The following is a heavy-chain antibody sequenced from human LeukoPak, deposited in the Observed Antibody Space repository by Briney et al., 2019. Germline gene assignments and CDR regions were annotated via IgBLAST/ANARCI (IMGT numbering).Heavy chain of an antibody. Sequence: SSVTVSCKASGYTFTSYGISWVRQAPGKGLEWMGGFDPEDGETIYAQKFQGRVTMTEDTSTDTAYMELSSLRSEDTAVYYCATAEWLVHNKNFGYWDQGTLVTVSS. V-gene: IGHV1-24*01. CDR1: GYTFTSYG. J-gene: IGHJ4*02. CDR2: FDPEDGET. CDR3: ATAEWLVHNKNFGY. D-gene: IGHD6-19*01.